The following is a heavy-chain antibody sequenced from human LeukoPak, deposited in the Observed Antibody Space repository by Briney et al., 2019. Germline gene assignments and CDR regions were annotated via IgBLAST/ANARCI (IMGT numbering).Heavy chain of an antibody. CDR1: GGSISSYY. J-gene: IGHJ3*02. V-gene: IGHV4-59*08. CDR2: IYYSGST. CDR3: ARIGPVVVVGVSGAFDI. Sequence: SQTLSLTCTVSGGSISSYYWSWIRQPPGKGLEWIGYIYYSGSTNYNPSLKSRVTISVDTSKNQFSLKLSSVTAADTAVYYCARIGPVVVVGVSGAFDIWGQGTMVTVSS. D-gene: IGHD3-22*01.